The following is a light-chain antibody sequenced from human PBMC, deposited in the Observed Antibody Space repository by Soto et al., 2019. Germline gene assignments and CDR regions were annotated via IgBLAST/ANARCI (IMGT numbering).Light chain of an antibody. CDR3: SSYAGSSSVV. V-gene: IGLV2-11*01. CDR1: SSDVGGYNY. Sequence: QSALTQPRSVSGSPGQSVTISCTGTSSDVGGYNYVSWYQQHPGKAPKLMIYDVSTRPSGVPDRFSGSKSGNTASLTISGLHAEDEAYYCCSSYAGSSSVVFGGGTQLTVL. CDR2: DVS. J-gene: IGLJ2*01.